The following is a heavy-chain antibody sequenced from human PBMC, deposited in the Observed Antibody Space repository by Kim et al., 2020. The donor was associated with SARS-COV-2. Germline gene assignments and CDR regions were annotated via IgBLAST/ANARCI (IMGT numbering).Heavy chain of an antibody. V-gene: IGHV4-61*08. CDR2: IFYSGST. D-gene: IGHD5-18*01. Sequence: SETLSLTCTVSGGPVSSGGYYWSWIRQPPGKGLEWIGYIFYSGSTNYNPSLKSRVTISVDTSKNQFSLKLSSVTAADTAMYYCARLGYGHHNWFDPWGQG. CDR3: ARLGYGHHNWFDP. CDR1: GGPVSSGGYY. J-gene: IGHJ5*02.